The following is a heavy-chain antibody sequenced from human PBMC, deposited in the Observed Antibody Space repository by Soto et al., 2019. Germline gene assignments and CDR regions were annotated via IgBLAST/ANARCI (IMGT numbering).Heavy chain of an antibody. CDR1: GFTFSDYC. CDR3: ASSKGYSSGWFDY. D-gene: IGHD6-19*01. CDR2: ISSSSRYI. V-gene: IGHV3-21*01. Sequence: EVQLVESGGGLVKPGGSLRLSCAASGFTFSDYCMNWVRQAPGKGLEWVSSISSSSRYIYYADSVKGRFTISRDNAKNFLNLQTDSLRAEDTAVYYCASSKGYSSGWFDYWGRGTLVTVSS. J-gene: IGHJ4*02.